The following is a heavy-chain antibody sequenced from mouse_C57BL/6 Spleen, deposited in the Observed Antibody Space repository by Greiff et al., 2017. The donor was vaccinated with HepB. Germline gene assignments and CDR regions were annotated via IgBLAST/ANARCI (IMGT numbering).Heavy chain of an antibody. CDR2: INPNNGGT. CDR3: AREFYYDYDGYAMDY. J-gene: IGHJ4*01. D-gene: IGHD2-4*01. V-gene: IGHV1-26*01. CDR1: GYTFTDYY. Sequence: EVQLQQSGPELVKPGASVKISCKASGYTFTDYYMNWVKQSHGKSLEWIGDINPNNGGTSYNQKFKGKAALTVDKSSSTAYMELRSLTSEDSAVYYCAREFYYDYDGYAMDYWGQGTSVTVSS.